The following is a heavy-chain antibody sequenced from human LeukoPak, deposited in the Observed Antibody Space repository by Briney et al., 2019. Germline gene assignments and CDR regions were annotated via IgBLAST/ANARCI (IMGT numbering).Heavy chain of an antibody. CDR1: GFTFSTYS. V-gene: IGHV3-21*01. Sequence: GGSLRLSCAVSGFTFSTYSMKWVRQAPGKGLEWVSSISSSSSYEYYADSVQGRFTISRDNAESLLYLQMSSLRAEDTAVYYCARLGGGYSGCDSWGQGTLVTVSS. D-gene: IGHD5-12*01. CDR3: ARLGGGYSGCDS. CDR2: ISSSSSYE. J-gene: IGHJ4*02.